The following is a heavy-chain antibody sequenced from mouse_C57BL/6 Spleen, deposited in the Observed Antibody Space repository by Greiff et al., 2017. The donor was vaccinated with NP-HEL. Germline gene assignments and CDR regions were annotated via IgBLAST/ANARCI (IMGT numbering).Heavy chain of an antibody. J-gene: IGHJ4*01. CDR2: IRSKSNNYAT. CDR3: VRHPNSKADYYAMDY. CDR1: GFSFNTYA. D-gene: IGHD2-5*01. V-gene: IGHV10-1*01. Sequence: EVKLVESGGGLVQPKGSLKLSCAASGFSFNTYAMNWVRQAPGKGLEWVARIRSKSNNYATYYADSVKDRFTISRDDSESMLYLQMNNLKTEDTAMYYCVRHPNSKADYYAMDYWGQGTSVTVSS.